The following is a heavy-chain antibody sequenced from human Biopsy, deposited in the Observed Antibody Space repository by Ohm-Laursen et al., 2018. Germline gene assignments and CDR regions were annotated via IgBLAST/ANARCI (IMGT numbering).Heavy chain of an antibody. D-gene: IGHD2-2*01. Sequence: GSLRLSCTASGVTLSGYGMNWVRQAPGKGLEWVSSISASSSYIYYADSVKGRFTVSRDNTKNTLYLQMNSLRAADTAIYFCATEILPPGVGEPGLDSWGQGTPVTVSS. V-gene: IGHV3-21*06. CDR2: ISASSSYI. J-gene: IGHJ5*01. CDR1: GVTLSGYG. CDR3: ATEILPPGVGEPGLDS.